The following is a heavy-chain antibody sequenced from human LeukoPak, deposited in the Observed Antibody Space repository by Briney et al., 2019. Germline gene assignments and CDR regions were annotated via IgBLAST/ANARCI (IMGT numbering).Heavy chain of an antibody. V-gene: IGHV3-48*02. Sequence: GGSLRLSCAASGFTFSSYSMNWVRQAPGKGLEWVSYISSSSTIYYADSVKGRFTISRDNAKNSLYLQMNSLRDEDTAVYYCARDDPRSSEYFQHWGQGTLVTVSS. J-gene: IGHJ1*01. CDR2: ISSSSTI. CDR1: GFTFSSYS. CDR3: ARDDPRSSEYFQH.